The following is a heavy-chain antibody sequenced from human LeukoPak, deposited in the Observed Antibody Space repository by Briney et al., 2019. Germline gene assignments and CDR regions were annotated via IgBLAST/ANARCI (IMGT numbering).Heavy chain of an antibody. D-gene: IGHD3-22*01. V-gene: IGHV3-23*01. CDR1: GFTFSSYS. Sequence: GGSLRLSCAASGFTFSSYSMNWVRQAPGKGLEWVSAISGSGGSTYYADSVKGRFTISRDNSKNTLYLQMNSLRAEDTAVYYCAKEETYYYDSSGYTPYWGQGTLVTVSS. J-gene: IGHJ4*02. CDR3: AKEETYYYDSSGYTPY. CDR2: ISGSGGST.